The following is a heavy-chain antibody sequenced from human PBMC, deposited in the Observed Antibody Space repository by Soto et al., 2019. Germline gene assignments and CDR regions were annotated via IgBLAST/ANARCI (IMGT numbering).Heavy chain of an antibody. V-gene: IGHV1-18*01. D-gene: IGHD2-2*01. J-gene: IGHJ4*02. CDR3: ASVAYSSTRCCGVCDF. Sequence: ASALVSCNKSGYTFTGNGSSWVRRPPAQGLEWIGWISGYNSNTNYAHKLQCRLTMTTDVSTSTAYRERRSLRSDDTVVYYCASVAYSSTRCCGVCDFWGQGTLVTVSS. CDR1: GYTFTGNG. CDR2: ISGYNSNT.